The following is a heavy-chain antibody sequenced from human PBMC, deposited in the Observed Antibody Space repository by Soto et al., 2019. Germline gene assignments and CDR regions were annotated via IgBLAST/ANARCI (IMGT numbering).Heavy chain of an antibody. V-gene: IGHV3-48*02. J-gene: IGHJ4*02. CDR2: ISCSSSTI. D-gene: IGHD6-13*01. CDR1: GFTFSSYS. CDR3: ARDKQTSSWYSIFHDY. Sequence: EVQLVESGGGLVQPGGSLRLSCAASGFTFSSYSMNWVRQAPGKGLEWVSYISCSSSTIYYADSVKGRFTISRDNAKNSLYLQMNSLRDEDTAVYYCARDKQTSSWYSIFHDYWGQGTLVTVSS.